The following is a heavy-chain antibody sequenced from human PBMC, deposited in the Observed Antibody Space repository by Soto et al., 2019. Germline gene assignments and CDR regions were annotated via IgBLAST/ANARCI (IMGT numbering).Heavy chain of an antibody. J-gene: IGHJ4*02. D-gene: IGHD4-17*01. CDR3: TTVASTHFDS. CDR2: FFYGGVT. CDR1: GGSISSPSYN. Sequence: VQLQESGPGLLKPSETLSLTCTVSGGSISSPSYNWGWVRQPPGKGPEWLSSFFYGGVTHYNPSLKSRLAISVDTARSQVSLTLTSVTAADTAMYYCTTVASTHFDSWGQGALVTVSS. V-gene: IGHV4-39*01.